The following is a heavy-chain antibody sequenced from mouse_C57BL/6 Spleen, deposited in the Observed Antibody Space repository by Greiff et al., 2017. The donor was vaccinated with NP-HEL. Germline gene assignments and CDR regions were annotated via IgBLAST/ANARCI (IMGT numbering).Heavy chain of an antibody. CDR1: GYTFTSYW. Sequence: QVQLQQPGAELVMPGASVKLSCKASGYTFTSYWMHWVKQRPGQGLEWIGEIDPSDSYTNYNQKFKGKSTLTVDKSSSTAYMQLSSLTSEDSAVYYWARGGTGTGAYWGQGTLVTVSA. D-gene: IGHD4-1*01. CDR3: ARGGTGTGAY. J-gene: IGHJ3*01. CDR2: IDPSDSYT. V-gene: IGHV1-69*01.